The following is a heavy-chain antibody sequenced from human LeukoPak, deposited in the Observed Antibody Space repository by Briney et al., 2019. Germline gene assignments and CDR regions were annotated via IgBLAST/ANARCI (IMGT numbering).Heavy chain of an antibody. CDR2: INAGNGNT. Sequence: AASVKVSCKASGYTFTSYAMHWVRQAPGQRLEWMGWINAGNGNTKYSQKFQGRVTMTEDTSTDTAYMELRSLRSEDTAVYYCATALRGKYYYGSGSYYNVGIVFDYWGQGTLVTVSS. D-gene: IGHD3-10*01. V-gene: IGHV1-3*01. J-gene: IGHJ4*02. CDR1: GYTFTSYA. CDR3: ATALRGKYYYGSGSYYNVGIVFDY.